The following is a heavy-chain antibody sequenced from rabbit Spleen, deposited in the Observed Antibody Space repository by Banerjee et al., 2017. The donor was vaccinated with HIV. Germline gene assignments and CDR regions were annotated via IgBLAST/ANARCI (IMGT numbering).Heavy chain of an antibody. CDR1: GIDFSSSYW. CDR2: IYAGSSGST. CDR3: ARAPYAGIAVYGYAQNL. J-gene: IGHJ4*01. Sequence: QSLEESGGDLVKPGASLTLTCKASGIDFSSSYWICWVRQAPGKGLEWIACIYAGSSGSTYYASWAKGRFTISKTSSTTMTLRMTSLSAADTATYFCARAPYAGIAVYGYAQNLWGPGTLVTVS. D-gene: IGHD6-1*01. V-gene: IGHV1S40*01.